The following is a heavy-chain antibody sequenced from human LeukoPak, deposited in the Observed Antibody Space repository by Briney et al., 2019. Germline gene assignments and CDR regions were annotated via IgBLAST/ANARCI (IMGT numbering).Heavy chain of an antibody. D-gene: IGHD6-19*01. CDR1: GGTFSSYA. V-gene: IGHV1-69*06. CDR2: IIPIFGTA. J-gene: IGHJ5*02. Sequence: ASVKVSCKASGGTFSSYAISWVRQAPGQGLEWMGGIIPIFGTANYAQKFQGRVTITADKSTSTAYMELSSLRSEDTAVYYCARWVAGTSRVGFDPWGQGILVTVSS. CDR3: ARWVAGTSRVGFDP.